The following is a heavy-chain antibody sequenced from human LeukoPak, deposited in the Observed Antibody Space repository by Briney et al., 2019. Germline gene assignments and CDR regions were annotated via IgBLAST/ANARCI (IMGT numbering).Heavy chain of an antibody. J-gene: IGHJ4*02. CDR1: GYTFTSYD. D-gene: IGHD6-13*01. Sequence: ASVKVSCKASGYTFTSYDINWVRQATGQGLEWMGWISAYNGNTNYAQKLQGRVTMTTDTSTSTAYMELRSLRSDDTAVYYCARAPVAAAGTRDFDYWGQGTLVTVSS. V-gene: IGHV1-18*01. CDR2: ISAYNGNT. CDR3: ARAPVAAAGTRDFDY.